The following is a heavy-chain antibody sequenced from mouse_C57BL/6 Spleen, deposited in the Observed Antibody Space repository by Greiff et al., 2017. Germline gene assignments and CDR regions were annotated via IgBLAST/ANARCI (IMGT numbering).Heavy chain of an antibody. J-gene: IGHJ2*01. CDR3: AREDY. Sequence: QVQLQQSGAELVRPGTSVKVSCKASGYAFTNYLIEWVKQRPGQGLEWIGVINPGSGGTNYNEKFKGKSTLTADNSSSTASMPRSSLTSEDSAVYFCAREDYWGQGTTLTVSS. CDR2: INPGSGGT. V-gene: IGHV1-54*01. CDR1: GYAFTNYL.